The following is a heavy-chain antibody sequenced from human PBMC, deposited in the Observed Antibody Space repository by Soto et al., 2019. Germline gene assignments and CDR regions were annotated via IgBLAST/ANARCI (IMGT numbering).Heavy chain of an antibody. CDR2: ISSGAAYI. CDR3: RRDGGGSYASWFHP. Sequence: EVQVVESGGGLVKPGGSLTLSCNFTFSLYSMNWVRQAPGKGLEWVASISSGAAYIKYADSVQGRFTISRDNAKSSVSLKGGSLRVEDTAVYFCRRDGGGSYASWFHPWGQGTQVTVAA. CDR1: TFSLYS. J-gene: IGHJ5*02. V-gene: IGHV3-21*01. D-gene: IGHD1-26*01.